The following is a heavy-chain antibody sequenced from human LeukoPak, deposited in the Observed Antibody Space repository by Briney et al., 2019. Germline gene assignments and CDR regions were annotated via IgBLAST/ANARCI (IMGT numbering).Heavy chain of an antibody. Sequence: SETLSLTCAVSDDSIRSSAYYWVWIRQPPGKGREWIGSIYYSGSTYYNPSLKSRVTISIDTSKNQFSLKLSSVTAADTAVYYCASEPYGSGSSLGAFDIWGQGTMVTVSS. CDR2: IYYSGST. CDR1: DDSIRSSAYY. V-gene: IGHV4-39*01. D-gene: IGHD3-10*01. CDR3: ASEPYGSGSSLGAFDI. J-gene: IGHJ3*02.